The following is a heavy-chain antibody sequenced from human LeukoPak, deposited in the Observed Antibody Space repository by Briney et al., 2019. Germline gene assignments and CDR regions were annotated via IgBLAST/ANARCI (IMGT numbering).Heavy chain of an antibody. J-gene: IGHJ6*03. D-gene: IGHD6-6*01. CDR3: ARDGSLSWDYYYDMDV. CDR1: GFTFSSYS. Sequence: GGSLRLSCAASGFTFSSYSMNWVCQAPGKGLEWVSSISSSSSYIHYADSVKGRFTISRDNAKNSLYLQMNSLRAEDTAVYYWARDGSLSWDYYYDMDVWGKGTTVTVSS. CDR2: ISSSSSYI. V-gene: IGHV3-21*01.